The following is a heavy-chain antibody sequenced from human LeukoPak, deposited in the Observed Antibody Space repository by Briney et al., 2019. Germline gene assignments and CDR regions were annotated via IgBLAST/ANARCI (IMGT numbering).Heavy chain of an antibody. J-gene: IGHJ4*02. CDR2: IIPILGIA. D-gene: IGHD6-13*01. V-gene: IGHV1-69*04. CDR1: GGTFSSYA. CDR3: ARSWGSSWYRGFDY. Sequence: ASVKVSCKASGGTFSSYAISRVRQAPGQGLEWMGRIIPILGIANYAQKFQGRVTITADKSTSTAYMELSSLRSEDTAVYYCARSWGSSWYRGFDYWGQGTLVTVSS.